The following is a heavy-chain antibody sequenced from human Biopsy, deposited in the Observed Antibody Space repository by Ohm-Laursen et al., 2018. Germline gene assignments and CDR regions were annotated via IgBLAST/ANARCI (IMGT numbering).Heavy chain of an antibody. Sequence: VKISCKAPGGTFSNYGVNWVRQAPGQGLEWLGGNIPILGTGNYAQKFQDRVTVAADTSTSTATMELRSLRSDDTAVYYCATKLTGYFHHWGQGALVIVSS. J-gene: IGHJ1*01. CDR2: NIPILGTG. CDR3: ATKLTGYFHH. CDR1: GGTFSNYG. V-gene: IGHV1-69*13. D-gene: IGHD3-9*01.